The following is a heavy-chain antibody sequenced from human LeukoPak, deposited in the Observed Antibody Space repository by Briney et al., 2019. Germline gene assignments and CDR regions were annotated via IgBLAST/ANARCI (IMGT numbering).Heavy chain of an antibody. Sequence: GGSLRLSCAASGFTFSSYSMNWVRQAPGKGLEWVSAISGSGGSTYYADSVKGRFTISRDNSKNTLYLQMNSLRAEDTAVYYCAKDPYYYDSSGYYYGNSFDYWGQGTLVTVSS. CDR3: AKDPYYYDSSGYYYGNSFDY. J-gene: IGHJ4*02. CDR1: GFTFSSYS. CDR2: ISGSGGST. V-gene: IGHV3-23*01. D-gene: IGHD3-22*01.